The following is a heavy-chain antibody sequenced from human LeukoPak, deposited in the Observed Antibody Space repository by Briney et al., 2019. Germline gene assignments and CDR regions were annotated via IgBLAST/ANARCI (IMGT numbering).Heavy chain of an antibody. D-gene: IGHD6-13*01. CDR1: GFVFSTYG. CDR2: IRYDGSNK. CDR3: AKDRGIAAAGTNYFDY. J-gene: IGHJ4*02. V-gene: IGHV3-30*02. Sequence: GGSLRLSCTASGFVFSTYGMHWVRQAPGKGLEWVAFIRYDGSNKYYADPVKGRFTISRDNSKNTLYLQMNSLRAEDTAVYYCAKDRGIAAAGTNYFDYWGQGTLVTVSS.